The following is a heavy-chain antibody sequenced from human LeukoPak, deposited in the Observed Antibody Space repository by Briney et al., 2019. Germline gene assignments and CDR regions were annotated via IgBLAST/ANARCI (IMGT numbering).Heavy chain of an antibody. CDR2: IYYSGST. Sequence: SETLSLTCTVSGGSISSYYWSWIRQPPGKGLEWIGYIYYSGSTNYNPSLKSRVTISVDTSKNQFSLKLSSVTAADTAVHYCARDLELERNRWNYFESWGQGTLVTVSS. CDR3: ARDLELERNRWNYFES. D-gene: IGHD1-1*01. J-gene: IGHJ4*02. V-gene: IGHV4-59*12. CDR1: GGSISSYY.